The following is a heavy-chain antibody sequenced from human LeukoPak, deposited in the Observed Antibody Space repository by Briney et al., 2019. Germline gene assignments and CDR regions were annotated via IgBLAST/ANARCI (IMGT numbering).Heavy chain of an antibody. CDR2: IYYNGRT. J-gene: IGHJ4*02. CDR3: ARLQLWFRQVDY. D-gene: IGHD5-18*01. Sequence: SETLSLTCTVSGGSISSSSYYWGWVRQPPGKGLEWIGSIYYNGRTYHNPPLKSRVTMSADTSKNQFSLKLSSVTAADTAVYYCARLQLWFRQVDYWGQGSLVTVSS. CDR1: GGSISSSSYY. V-gene: IGHV4-39*01.